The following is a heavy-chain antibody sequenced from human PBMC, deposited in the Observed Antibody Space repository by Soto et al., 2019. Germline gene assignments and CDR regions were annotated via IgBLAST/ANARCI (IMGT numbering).Heavy chain of an antibody. CDR3: AREYCSGGRCDYFHYFMDV. V-gene: IGHV3-66*01. J-gene: IGHJ6*03. CDR2: IHSGGNT. D-gene: IGHD2-15*01. Sequence: WGSLTVSRPASGLSITRNYMTWDRQAPGKGLEWVSVIHSGGNTYYADSVKGRFTISSDNSKNTLYLQMNSLRAEDTAVYYCAREYCSGGRCDYFHYFMDVWARGTTVTVSS. CDR1: GLSITRNY.